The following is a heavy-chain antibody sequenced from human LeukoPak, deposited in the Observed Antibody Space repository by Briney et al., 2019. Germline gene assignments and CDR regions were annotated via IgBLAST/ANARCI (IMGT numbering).Heavy chain of an antibody. V-gene: IGHV3-48*04. J-gene: IGHJ4*02. CDR3: ARGFGPTY. CDR2: ISTSSSTI. Sequence: GGSLRLSCAASGFTFSSYSMNWVRQAPGKGLGWVSYISTSSSTIYYADSVKGRFTTSRDNAKNSLYLQMNSLRAEDTAVYYCARGFGPTYWGQGTLVTVPS. D-gene: IGHD3-16*01. CDR1: GFTFSSYS.